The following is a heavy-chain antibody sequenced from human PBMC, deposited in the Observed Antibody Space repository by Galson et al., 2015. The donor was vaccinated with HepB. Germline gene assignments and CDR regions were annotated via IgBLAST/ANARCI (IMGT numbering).Heavy chain of an antibody. CDR2: ISAYNGNT. Sequence: SVKVSCKASGYTFTSYGISWVRQAPGQGLEWMGWISAYNGNTNYAQKLQGRVTMTTDTSTSTAYMELRSLRSDDTAVYYCAREGLTIFGVVTPVDYYMDVWGKGTTVTVSS. CDR3: AREGLTIFGVVTPVDYYMDV. V-gene: IGHV1-18*01. D-gene: IGHD3-3*01. J-gene: IGHJ6*03. CDR1: GYTFTSYG.